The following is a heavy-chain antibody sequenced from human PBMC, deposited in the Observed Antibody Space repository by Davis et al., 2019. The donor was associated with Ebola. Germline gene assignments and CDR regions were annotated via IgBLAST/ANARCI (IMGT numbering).Heavy chain of an antibody. D-gene: IGHD3-3*01. CDR3: ARVGYDFWSGYYNWFDP. CDR2: IYYSGST. CDR1: GGSISSYY. Sequence: GSLRLSCTVSGGSISSYYWSWIRQPPGKGLEWIGYIYYSGSTNYSPSLKSRVTISVDTSKNQFSLKLSSVTAADTAVYYCARVGYDFWSGYYNWFDPWGQGTLVTVSS. V-gene: IGHV4-59*01. J-gene: IGHJ5*02.